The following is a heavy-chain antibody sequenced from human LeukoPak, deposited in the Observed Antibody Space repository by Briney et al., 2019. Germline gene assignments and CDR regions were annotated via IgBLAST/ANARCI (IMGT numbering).Heavy chain of an antibody. V-gene: IGHV4-4*02. Sequence: SETLSLTCAVSGGSISSSNWWSWVRQPPGKGLEWIGEIDRSGTTNYNPSLESRITISVDKSNNQFSLKLSYVIAADTAVYYCAKAPFDSSGLLGYWGQGTLVTVSS. J-gene: IGHJ4*02. CDR3: AKAPFDSSGLLGY. CDR1: GGSISSSNW. D-gene: IGHD3-22*01. CDR2: IDRSGTT.